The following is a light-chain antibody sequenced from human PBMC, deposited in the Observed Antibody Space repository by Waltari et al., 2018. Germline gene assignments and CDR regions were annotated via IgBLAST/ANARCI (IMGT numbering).Light chain of an antibody. V-gene: IGLV1-47*01. CDR3: ASWDDSLSGLWV. J-gene: IGLJ3*02. CDR2: RDN. Sequence: QSVLTQPPSASGTPGQRVTISCSGSSSNIGSHYVYWYQQLPGTAPKLLIYRDNQRPSGVPDRVSGSKSGTSASLAISGLRSEDEADYYCASWDDSLSGLWVFGGGTKLTVL. CDR1: SSNIGSHY.